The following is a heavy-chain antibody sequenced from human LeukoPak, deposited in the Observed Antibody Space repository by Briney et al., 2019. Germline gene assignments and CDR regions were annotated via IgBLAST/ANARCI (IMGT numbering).Heavy chain of an antibody. J-gene: IGHJ3*02. CDR2: ISAYNGNT. Sequence: ASVRVSCKASGYTFTSYGISWVRQAPGQGLEWMGWISAYNGNTNYAQKLQGRVTMTTDTSTSTAYMELRSLRSDDTAVYYCARDLGRPADDAFDIWGQGTMVTVSS. CDR3: ARDLGRPADDAFDI. CDR1: GYTFTSYG. V-gene: IGHV1-18*01.